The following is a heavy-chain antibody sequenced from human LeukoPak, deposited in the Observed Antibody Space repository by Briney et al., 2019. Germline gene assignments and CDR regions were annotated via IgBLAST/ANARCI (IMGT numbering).Heavy chain of an antibody. CDR1: GGSISSNNYY. V-gene: IGHV4-39*01. Sequence: SETLSLTCTISGGSISSNNYYWGWIRQPPGKGLEWIGSINYSGSFYYNPSLQSRGTISVETSKNQVSLKVNSVTAADTAVYYSATYSSSWYWIYWGQGILVTVSS. J-gene: IGHJ4*02. D-gene: IGHD6-13*01. CDR3: ATYSSSWYWIY. CDR2: INYSGSF.